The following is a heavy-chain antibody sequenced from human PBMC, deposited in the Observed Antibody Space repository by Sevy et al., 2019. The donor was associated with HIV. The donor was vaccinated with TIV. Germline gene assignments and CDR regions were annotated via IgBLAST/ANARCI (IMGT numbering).Heavy chain of an antibody. V-gene: IGHV3-23*01. CDR1: AFSFNTYA. CDR2: ISGSGDST. CDR3: AKPRGSFYFDY. D-gene: IGHD3-16*01. Sequence: GGTLRLSCAASAFSFNTYAMSWVRRAPGKGLEWVSTISGSGDSTFYSDSVKGRFTISRDNSKNTLYLQMNSLRAEDTAVYYCAKPRGSFYFDYWGQGTLVTVSS. J-gene: IGHJ4*02.